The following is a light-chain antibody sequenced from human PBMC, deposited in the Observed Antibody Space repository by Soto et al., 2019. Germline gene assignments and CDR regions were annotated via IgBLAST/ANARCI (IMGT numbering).Light chain of an antibody. CDR2: DAS. CDR3: QQRSNWPPVT. Sequence: ESELRQSPATMSLSPGERATLSCRASQSVSSYLAWYQQKPGQAPRLLIYDASNRATGIPARFSGSGSGTDFTLTISSLEPEDFAIYYCQQRSNWPPVTFGGGTKVEIK. V-gene: IGKV3-11*01. J-gene: IGKJ4*01. CDR1: QSVSSY.